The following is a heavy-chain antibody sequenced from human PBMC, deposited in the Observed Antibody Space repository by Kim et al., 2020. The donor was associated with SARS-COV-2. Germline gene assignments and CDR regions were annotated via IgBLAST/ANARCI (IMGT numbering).Heavy chain of an antibody. CDR2: IKQDGSEK. D-gene: IGHD5-18*01. CDR1: GFTFSSYW. CDR3: ARELSELDDYSSGDTAMVNAYFDY. J-gene: IGHJ4*02. V-gene: IGHV3-7*01. Sequence: GGSLRLSCAASGFTFSSYWMSWVRQAPGKGLEWVANIKQDGSEKYYVDSVKGRFTISRDNAKNSLYLQMNSLRAEDTAVYYCARELSELDDYSSGDTAMVNAYFDYWGQGTLVTVSS.